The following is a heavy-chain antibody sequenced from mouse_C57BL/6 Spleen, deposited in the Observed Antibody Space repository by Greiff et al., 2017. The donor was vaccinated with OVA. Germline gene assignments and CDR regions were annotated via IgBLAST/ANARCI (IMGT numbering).Heavy chain of an antibody. CDR3: AAGTSSAY. Sequence: QVQLQQSGPELVKPGASVKISCKASGYAFSSSWMNWVKQRPGKGLEWIGRIYPGDGDTNYNGKFKGKATLTADKSSSTAYMQLSSLTAEDSAVYFCAAGTSSAYWGQGTLVTVSA. V-gene: IGHV1-82*01. CDR2: IYPGDGDT. J-gene: IGHJ3*01. D-gene: IGHD4-1*01. CDR1: GYAFSSSW.